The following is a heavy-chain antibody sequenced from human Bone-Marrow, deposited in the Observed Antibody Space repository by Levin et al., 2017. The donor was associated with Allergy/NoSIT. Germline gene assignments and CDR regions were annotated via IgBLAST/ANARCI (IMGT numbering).Heavy chain of an antibody. V-gene: IGHV4-61*01. Sequence: SETLSLTCSVSGGSVTTANNYWSWIRQPPGKGLEWIGSVYYSGTTNYNPSLKRRASITVDTSKNQFSLTLSSLTAADTAVYYCTRDRGSSGWFESWGQGTLVTVSS. CDR3: TRDRGSSGWFES. CDR2: VYYSGTT. J-gene: IGHJ5*01. D-gene: IGHD6-19*01. CDR1: GGSVTTANNY.